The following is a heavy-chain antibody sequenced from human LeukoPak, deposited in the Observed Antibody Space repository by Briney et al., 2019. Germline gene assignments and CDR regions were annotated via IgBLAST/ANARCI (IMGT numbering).Heavy chain of an antibody. CDR1: GGSISADY. Sequence: SSETLSLTCSVSGGSISADYWIWIRQPAGKGLEYIGRYYPNGSTNYNPSLKSRVTMSVDTSKNQFSLELRSVTAADTAVYYCARERTVDPYMDVWGKGTTVTVSS. D-gene: IGHD4-23*01. V-gene: IGHV4-4*07. J-gene: IGHJ6*03. CDR3: ARERTVDPYMDV. CDR2: YYPNGST.